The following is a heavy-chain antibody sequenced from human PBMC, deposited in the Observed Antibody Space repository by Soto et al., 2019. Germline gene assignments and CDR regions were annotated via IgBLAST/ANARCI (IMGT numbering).Heavy chain of an antibody. CDR3: AKVRPGFDY. V-gene: IGHV3-23*01. CDR2: IGAGGGST. CDR1: GFTFSNYA. J-gene: IGHJ4*02. Sequence: GGSLRLSCAASGFTFSNYAMTWVRQAPGKGLEWVSLIGAGGGSTYYADSVKGRFTISRDNSKTTLYLQMNSLRAEDTAVYYCAKVRPGFDYWGQGTLVTVSS.